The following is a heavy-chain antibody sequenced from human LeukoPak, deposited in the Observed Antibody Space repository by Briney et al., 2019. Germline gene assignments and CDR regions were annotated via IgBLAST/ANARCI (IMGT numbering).Heavy chain of an antibody. CDR1: GFTFRSYA. CDR3: AKCNLQGPPPNIDY. D-gene: IGHD4-11*01. V-gene: IGHV3-23*01. Sequence: PGGSLRLSCAASGFTFRSYAMSWVPQAPGKGLEWVSAISGSGGSTYYADSVKGRFNIPRDDSKHTLYLQMNCLRVEDTSVYYCAKCNLQGPPPNIDYWGQGTGVSVSS. CDR2: ISGSGGST. J-gene: IGHJ4*02.